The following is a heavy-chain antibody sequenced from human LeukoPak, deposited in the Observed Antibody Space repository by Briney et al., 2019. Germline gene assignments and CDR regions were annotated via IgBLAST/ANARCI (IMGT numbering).Heavy chain of an antibody. Sequence: GGSLRLSCAASGFTFSNYAFYWVRQAPGKGLEWVALISYDGSNNYYADSVKGRFTISRDNSKNTLYLQVNSLRSEDTAVYYCTTEYYYASNYWGQGTLVTVSS. CDR2: ISYDGSNN. CDR3: TTEYYYASNY. V-gene: IGHV3-30-3*01. J-gene: IGHJ4*02. D-gene: IGHD3-16*01. CDR1: GFTFSNYA.